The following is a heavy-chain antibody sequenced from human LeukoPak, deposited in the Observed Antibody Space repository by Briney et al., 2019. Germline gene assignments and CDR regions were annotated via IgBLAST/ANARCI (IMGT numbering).Heavy chain of an antibody. J-gene: IGHJ4*02. CDR2: ISVSGGST. CDR1: GFTFSSYA. V-gene: IGHV3-23*01. Sequence: PGGSLRLSCAASGFTFSSYAMSWVRQAPGKGLEWVSAISVSGGSTYYADSVKGRFTISRDNSKNTLYLQVNSLRAEDTAVYCCAKGTGYSSSWYDYWGQGTLATVSS. D-gene: IGHD6-13*01. CDR3: AKGTGYSSSWYDY.